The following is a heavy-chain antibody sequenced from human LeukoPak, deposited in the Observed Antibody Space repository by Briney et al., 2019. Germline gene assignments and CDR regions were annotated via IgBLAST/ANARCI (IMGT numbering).Heavy chain of an antibody. Sequence: SETLSLTCTVSGGSISSYYWSWIRQPPGKGLEWIGYIYYSGSTNYNPSLKSRVTISVDTSKNQFSLKLSSVTAADTAVYYCARGSGLGYYYYYYMDVWGKGTTVTISS. CDR3: ARGSGLGYYYYYYMDV. CDR1: GGSISSYY. J-gene: IGHJ6*03. D-gene: IGHD3-16*01. V-gene: IGHV4-59*01. CDR2: IYYSGST.